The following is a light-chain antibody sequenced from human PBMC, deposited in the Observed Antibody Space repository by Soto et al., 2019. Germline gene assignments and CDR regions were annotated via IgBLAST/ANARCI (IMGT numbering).Light chain of an antibody. CDR1: SSDVGGYNY. V-gene: IGLV2-14*01. Sequence: GASSDVGGYNYVSWYQQNPGKAPKLMIYEVSNRPSGVSNRFSGSKSGNMASLTISGLQAEDEADYYCSSYTINRTYVFGTGTKVTVL. J-gene: IGLJ1*01. CDR2: EVS. CDR3: SSYTINRTYV.